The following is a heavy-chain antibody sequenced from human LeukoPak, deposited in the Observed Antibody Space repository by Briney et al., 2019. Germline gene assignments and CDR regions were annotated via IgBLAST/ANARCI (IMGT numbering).Heavy chain of an antibody. J-gene: IGHJ5*02. CDR3: ARNRFQLSGAYWFDP. D-gene: IGHD2/OR15-2a*01. CDR2: VSDTGIT. Sequence: SDTISLNGYVAGGSVKSSFWSWIRQPPGKGLELIGYVSDTGITNSNRSLKSRVTFSIDTSKDQFYLKLRSVTAADTALYFCARNRFQLSGAYWFDPWGRGTLVTVSS. CDR1: GGSVKSSF. V-gene: IGHV4-59*02.